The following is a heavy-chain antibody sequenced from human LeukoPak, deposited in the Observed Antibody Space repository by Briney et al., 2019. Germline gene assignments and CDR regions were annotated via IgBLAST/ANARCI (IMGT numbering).Heavy chain of an antibody. CDR1: GFTFSSYW. Sequence: GGSLRLSCAVSGFTFSSYWMTWVRQAPGKGLEWVANIKQDGSDTYSVDSVKGRFTIPRDNAKNSLYLEMNSLRVEDTAVYYCATSGYSGYGIDYWGQGTLVAVSS. CDR3: ATSGYSGYGIDY. CDR2: IKQDGSDT. J-gene: IGHJ4*02. V-gene: IGHV3-7*03. D-gene: IGHD5-12*01.